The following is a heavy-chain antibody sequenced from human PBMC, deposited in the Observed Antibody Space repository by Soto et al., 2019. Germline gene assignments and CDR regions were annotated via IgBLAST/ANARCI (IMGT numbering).Heavy chain of an antibody. D-gene: IGHD1-1*01. CDR2: IIPILGIA. V-gene: IGHV1-69*08. J-gene: IGHJ4*02. CDR1: GGTFSSYT. Sequence: QVQLVQSGAEVQKPGSSVKVSCKASGGTFSSYTISWVRQAPGQGLEWMGRIIPILGIANYAQKFQGRVTITADKSTSTAYMELSSLRSEDTAVYYCARDNIEYNWNDADPYYFDYWGQGTLVTVSS. CDR3: ARDNIEYNWNDADPYYFDY.